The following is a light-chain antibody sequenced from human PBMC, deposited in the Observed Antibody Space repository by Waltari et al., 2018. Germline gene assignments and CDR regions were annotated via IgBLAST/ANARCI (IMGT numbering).Light chain of an antibody. V-gene: IGKV3-20*01. Sequence: EIVLTQSPGTLSLSPGERATLSCRASQSIGTNYLAWYQQKPGQAPRVLIYGASTRATGIPDRFSGSGSGTDFTLTISRLEPEDSAVYCCHQYDSSPRTFGQGTKVEI. J-gene: IGKJ1*01. CDR3: HQYDSSPRT. CDR2: GAS. CDR1: QSIGTNY.